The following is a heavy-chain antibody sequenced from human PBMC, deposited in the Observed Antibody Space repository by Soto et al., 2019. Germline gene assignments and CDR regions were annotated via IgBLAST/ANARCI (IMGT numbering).Heavy chain of an antibody. D-gene: IGHD1-26*01. CDR1: GFTFSSYG. V-gene: IGHV3-30*18. Sequence: QVQLVESGGGVVQPGRSLRLSCAASGFTFSSYGMHWVRQAPGKGLEWVAVISYDGSNKYYADSVKGRFTISRDNSKNTLYLQMNSLRAEDTAVYYCAKDSGIVGATLDYWGQGTLVTVSS. CDR2: ISYDGSNK. CDR3: AKDSGIVGATLDY. J-gene: IGHJ4*02.